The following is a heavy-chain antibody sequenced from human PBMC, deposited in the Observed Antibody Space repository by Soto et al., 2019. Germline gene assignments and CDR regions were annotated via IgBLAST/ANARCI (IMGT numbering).Heavy chain of an antibody. D-gene: IGHD6-6*01. CDR2: TYYRSKWNY. CDR1: GNSVSANTAA. Sequence: QTLSLTCAISGNSVSANTAAWNLIRQSPSRGLEWLGRTYYRSKWNYDYAESVKSRMTITPDTSNNPYSLQLNSVNPEDTAVYYCVRQPLATLALYGMEVRGQATTVTVSS. CDR3: VRQPLATLALYGMEV. J-gene: IGHJ6*02. V-gene: IGHV6-1*01.